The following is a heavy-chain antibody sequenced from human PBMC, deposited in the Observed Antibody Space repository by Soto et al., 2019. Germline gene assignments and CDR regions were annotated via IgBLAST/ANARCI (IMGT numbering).Heavy chain of an antibody. D-gene: IGHD2-2*01. J-gene: IGHJ6*02. CDR2: TRNKANSYTT. Sequence: PGGSLRLSCAASGFTFSDHYMDWVRQAPGKGLEWVGRTRNKANSYTTEYAASVKGRFTISRDDSKNSLYLQMNSLKTEDTAVYYCARRADCSSTSCQDYYYYGMDVWGQGTTVTVSS. CDR1: GFTFSDHY. V-gene: IGHV3-72*01. CDR3: ARRADCSSTSCQDYYYYGMDV.